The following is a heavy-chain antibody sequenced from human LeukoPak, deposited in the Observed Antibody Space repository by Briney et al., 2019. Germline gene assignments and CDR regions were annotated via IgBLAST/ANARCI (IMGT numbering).Heavy chain of an antibody. Sequence: GGSLRLSCAASGFTFSSYAMHWVRQAPGKGLEYVSAISSNGGSTYYANSVKGRFTISRDNSKNTLYLQMGSLRAEDMAVYYCARRVGKFGELSSDYYYYMDVWGKGTTVTISS. V-gene: IGHV3-64*01. D-gene: IGHD3-10*01. CDR1: GFTFSSYA. CDR3: ARRVGKFGELSSDYYYYMDV. CDR2: ISSNGGST. J-gene: IGHJ6*03.